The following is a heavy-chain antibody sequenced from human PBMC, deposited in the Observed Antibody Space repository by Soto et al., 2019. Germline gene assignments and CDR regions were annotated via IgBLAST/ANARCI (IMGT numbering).Heavy chain of an antibody. CDR1: GFTFSSYA. Sequence: EVQLLESGGGLVQPGGSLRLSCAASGFTFSSYAMNWVRQAPGKGLEWVSAISGSGGSTYYADSVKGRFTISRDNSKNTLYLQMNSLRAEDTAVYYCAKGDSSSWNYYYYGMDVWGQGTTVTVSS. D-gene: IGHD6-13*01. CDR3: AKGDSSSWNYYYYGMDV. CDR2: ISGSGGST. V-gene: IGHV3-23*01. J-gene: IGHJ6*02.